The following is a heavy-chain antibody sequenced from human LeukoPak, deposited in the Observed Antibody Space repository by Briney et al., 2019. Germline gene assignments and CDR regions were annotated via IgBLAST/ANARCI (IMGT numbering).Heavy chain of an antibody. V-gene: IGHV3-74*01. D-gene: IGHD3-22*01. CDR2: ISSDGSGT. CDR1: GFTFGDYA. CDR3: AGGDYDRGFDY. Sequence: GGSLRLSCTTSGFTFGDYAMSWVRQAPGKGLVWVSRISSDGSGTSYADSVKGRLTISRDNAKNTLFLQMNSLRAEDTAVYFCAGGDYDRGFDYWGQGILVTVSS. J-gene: IGHJ4*02.